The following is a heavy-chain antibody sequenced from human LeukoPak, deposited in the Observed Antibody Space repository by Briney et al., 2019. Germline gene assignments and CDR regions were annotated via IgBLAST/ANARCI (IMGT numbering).Heavy chain of an antibody. D-gene: IGHD5-18*01. Sequence: KASETLPLTCTVSGYSISSGYYWGWIRQPPGKGLVWIGSIYHSGSTYYNPSLKSRVTISVDTSKNQFSLKLSSVTAADTAVYYCARRGYSYGYGFDYWGQGTLVTVSS. CDR1: GYSISSGYY. V-gene: IGHV4-38-2*02. J-gene: IGHJ4*02. CDR3: ARRGYSYGYGFDY. CDR2: IYHSGST.